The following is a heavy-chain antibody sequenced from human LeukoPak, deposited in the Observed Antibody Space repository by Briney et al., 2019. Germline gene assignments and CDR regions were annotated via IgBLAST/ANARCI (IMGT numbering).Heavy chain of an antibody. CDR1: GYTFAIYG. V-gene: IGHV1-18*01. CDR3: ARDGYYDSSGYYTDAFDI. J-gene: IGHJ3*02. CDR2: ISPYDGDT. Sequence: ASVKVSCKASGYTFAIYGISWVRQAPGQGLEWMAWISPYDGDTNYAQKLQGRVTMTTDTSTSTAYMELRSLRSDDTAVYYCARDGYYDSSGYYTDAFDIWGQGTMVTVPS. D-gene: IGHD3-22*01.